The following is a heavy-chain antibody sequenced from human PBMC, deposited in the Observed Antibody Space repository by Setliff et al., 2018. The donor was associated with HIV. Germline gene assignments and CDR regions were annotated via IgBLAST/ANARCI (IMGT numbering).Heavy chain of an antibody. CDR3: ARERSRGYTDPPRFDY. Sequence: SETLSLTCNVSGGSISKHYYWGWIRQPPDKGLEWIGSFHYSGSTSYNPSLRSRVTISVDTSKNQFSLRPTSVTAADTAVYYCARERSRGYTDPPRFDYWGQGTLVTVSS. CDR1: GGSISKHYY. D-gene: IGHD5-18*01. V-gene: IGHV4-39*07. J-gene: IGHJ4*02. CDR2: FHYSGST.